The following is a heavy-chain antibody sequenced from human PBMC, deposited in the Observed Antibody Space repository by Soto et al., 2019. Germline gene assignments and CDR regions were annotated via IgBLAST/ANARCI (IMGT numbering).Heavy chain of an antibody. CDR3: VGGAGWELEY. CDR1: RFSFNPYW. V-gene: IGHV3-7*03. D-gene: IGHD1-26*01. Sequence: EVQLVESGGGLVQPGGSLRLSCAASRFSFNPYWMNWVRQAPGMGLEWLAIIKTDGSTTHYADSVKGRFTISRDNAKNSLFLQMNRLGADGTAVYYWVGGAGWELEYWGQGTLVTVSS. J-gene: IGHJ4*02. CDR2: IKTDGSTT.